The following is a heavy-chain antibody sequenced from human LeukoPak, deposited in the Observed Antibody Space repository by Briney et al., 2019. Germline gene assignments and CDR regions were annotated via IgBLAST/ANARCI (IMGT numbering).Heavy chain of an antibody. V-gene: IGHV3-30*18. CDR1: GFTFSNYG. J-gene: IGHJ4*02. Sequence: GGSLRLSCATSGFTFSNYGVHWVRQAPGKGLEWVAFISYDGSNKYYVDSVKGRFTISRDNSKNTLYLQMNSLRAEDTAVYFCAKVGGVVIPGSFWGQGTLVTISS. D-gene: IGHD3-3*01. CDR3: AKVGGVVIPGSF. CDR2: ISYDGSNK.